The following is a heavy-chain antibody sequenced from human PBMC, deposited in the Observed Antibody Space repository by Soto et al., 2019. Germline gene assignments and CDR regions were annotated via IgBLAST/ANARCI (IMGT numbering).Heavy chain of an antibody. CDR1: GGSISPYY. CDR2: IYYSGST. J-gene: IGHJ6*02. D-gene: IGHD3-3*01. CDR3: ARDQAVSGYDFWSGYYGYYYYGMDV. V-gene: IGHV4-59*01. Sequence: NPSETLSLTCTVSGGSISPYYWSWIRQPPGKGLEWIGYIYYSGSTNYNPSLKSRVTISVDTSKNQFSLKMNSVTAADTAVYYCARDQAVSGYDFWSGYYGYYYYGMDVWGQGTTVTVSS.